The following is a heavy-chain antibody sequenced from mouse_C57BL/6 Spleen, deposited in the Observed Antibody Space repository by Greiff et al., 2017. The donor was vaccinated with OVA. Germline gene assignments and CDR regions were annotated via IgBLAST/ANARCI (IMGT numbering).Heavy chain of an antibody. V-gene: IGHV1-64*01. J-gene: IGHJ2*01. Sequence: QVQLKQPGAELVKPGASVKLSCKASGYTFTSYWMHWVKQRPGQGLEWIGMIHPNSGSTNYNEKFKSKATLTVDKSSSTAYMQLSSLTSEDSAVYYCARSVLGRGDYWGQGTTLTVSS. CDR1: GYTFTSYW. CDR3: ARSVLGRGDY. CDR2: IHPNSGST. D-gene: IGHD4-1*01.